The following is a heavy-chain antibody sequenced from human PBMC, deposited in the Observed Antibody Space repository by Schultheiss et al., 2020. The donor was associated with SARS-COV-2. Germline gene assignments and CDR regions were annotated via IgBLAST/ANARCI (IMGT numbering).Heavy chain of an antibody. J-gene: IGHJ6*02. D-gene: IGHD2-2*01. CDR3: ARDAGTLGYCSSTSCYADSYGMDV. CDR2: ISGSGGST. CDR1: GFTFSNAW. V-gene: IGHV3-23*01. Sequence: GGSLRLSCAASGFTFSNAWMSWVRQAPGKGLEWVSAISGSGGSTYYADSVKGRFSISRDNPENTLFLQMNSLRAEDTAVYYCARDAGTLGYCSSTSCYADSYGMDVWGQGTTVTVSS.